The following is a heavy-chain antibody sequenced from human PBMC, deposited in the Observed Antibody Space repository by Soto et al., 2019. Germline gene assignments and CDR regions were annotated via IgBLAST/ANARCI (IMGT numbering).Heavy chain of an antibody. J-gene: IGHJ4*02. Sequence: PSETLSLTCAVSGGSISSSIWWSWVRQHPGKGLEWIGEIYHSGSTNYNPSLKSRVTISVDKSKNQFSLQLSSVTAADTAVFYCGGLDGSGRNSHKPFDYWGQGTLVTVSS. D-gene: IGHD3-10*01. V-gene: IGHV4-4*02. CDR2: IYHSGST. CDR1: GGSISSSIW. CDR3: GGLDGSGRNSHKPFDY.